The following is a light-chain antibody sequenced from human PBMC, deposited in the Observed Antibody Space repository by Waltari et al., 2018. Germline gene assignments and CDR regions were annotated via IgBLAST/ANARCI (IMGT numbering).Light chain of an antibody. J-gene: IGKJ2*01. CDR1: YFVVNY. CDR2: SIS. CDR3: QHSDRAPYS. Sequence: DIQLTQSPSSLSASLGDRVTISCRASYFVVNYLNWYQQKPGKAPTLLIHSISSLQTGVPPRFRGSGSGTEFALTIDSLQPEDFATYYCQHSDRAPYSFGQGTTLEIK. V-gene: IGKV1-39*01.